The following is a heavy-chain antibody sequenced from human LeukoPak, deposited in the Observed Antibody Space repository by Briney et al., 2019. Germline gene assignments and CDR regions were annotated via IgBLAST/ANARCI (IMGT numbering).Heavy chain of an antibody. Sequence: SETLSLTCTVSGGSIRSYYWSWIRQPPRKGLEWIGYIYYSGSTKYNPSLKSRVTISVDTSKKQFSLRLSSVTAADTAVYYCARGRTFDNWGQGTLVTVSS. J-gene: IGHJ4*02. V-gene: IGHV4-59*01. CDR3: ARGRTFDN. CDR2: IYYSGST. CDR1: GGSIRSYY.